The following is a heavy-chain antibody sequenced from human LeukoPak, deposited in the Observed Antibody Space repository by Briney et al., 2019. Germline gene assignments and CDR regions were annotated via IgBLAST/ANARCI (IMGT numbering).Heavy chain of an antibody. V-gene: IGHV4-59*08. CDR1: GGSINNYY. CDR2: IYFSGSS. D-gene: IGHD5-24*01. CDR3: ARHVRSGYNLLDY. J-gene: IGHJ4*02. Sequence: SETLSLTCTISGGSINNYYSSWIRQSPGKGLEWIGYIYFSGSSNYNPSLKSRVTMSVDTSKNQFSLNLNSVTAADTAVYYCARHVRSGYNLLDYWGQGTLVTVSS.